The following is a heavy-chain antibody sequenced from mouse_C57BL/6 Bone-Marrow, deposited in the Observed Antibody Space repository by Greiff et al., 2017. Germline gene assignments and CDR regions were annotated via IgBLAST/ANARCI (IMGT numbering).Heavy chain of an antibody. CDR3: ARYYGSSYGYFDV. Sequence: VQLQQSGAELMKPGASVKLSCKATGYTFTGYWIAWVKQRPGHGLEWIGESLPGSGSTNYNEQFKGKATFTADTSSNTAYMQLSSLTTEDSAIYYCARYYGSSYGYFDVWGTGTTVTVSS. CDR1: GYTFTGYW. V-gene: IGHV1-9*01. D-gene: IGHD1-1*01. CDR2: SLPGSGST. J-gene: IGHJ1*03.